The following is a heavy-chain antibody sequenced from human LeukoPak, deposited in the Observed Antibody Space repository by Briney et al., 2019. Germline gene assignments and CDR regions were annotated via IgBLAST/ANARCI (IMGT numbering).Heavy chain of an antibody. D-gene: IGHD4-11*01. CDR3: ARVLGTTAPYFDY. J-gene: IGHJ4*02. Sequence: SETLSLTCTVSGGSVSSGSYYWSWIRQPPGKGLEWIGYIYYSGSTNYNPSLKSRVTISVDTSKNQFSLKLSSVTAADTAVYYCARVLGTTAPYFDYWGQGTLVTVSS. CDR2: IYYSGST. CDR1: GGSVSSGSYY. V-gene: IGHV4-61*01.